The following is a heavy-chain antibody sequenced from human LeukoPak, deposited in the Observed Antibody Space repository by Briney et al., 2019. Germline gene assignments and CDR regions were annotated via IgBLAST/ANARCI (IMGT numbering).Heavy chain of an antibody. CDR1: GFTFSSYS. V-gene: IGHV3-21*01. D-gene: IGHD2-2*01. J-gene: IGHJ3*02. Sequence: GGSLRLSCAASGFTFSSYSMNWVRQAPEKGLEWDSSISSSNSFIFYADSVKGRFTISRDNAKNSLYLQMNSLRAEDTALYYCARSIVVPAAISGAFDIWGQGTIVTVSS. CDR2: ISSSNSFI. CDR3: ARSIVVPAAISGAFDI.